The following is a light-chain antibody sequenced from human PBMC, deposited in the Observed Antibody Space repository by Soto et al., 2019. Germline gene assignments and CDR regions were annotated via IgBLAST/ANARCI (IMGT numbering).Light chain of an antibody. CDR3: QQYFSSWT. CDR1: QSVFFSSNKKNY. J-gene: IGKJ1*01. V-gene: IGKV4-1*01. Sequence: LVMTQSPESLALSLGERATITCRSSQSVFFSSNKKNYLAWYQQKSGQPPKLLIYWASTRKSGVPDRFSGSGSGTDFTLTISSLQPEDVAVYYCQQYFSSWTFGQGTKVEIK. CDR2: WAS.